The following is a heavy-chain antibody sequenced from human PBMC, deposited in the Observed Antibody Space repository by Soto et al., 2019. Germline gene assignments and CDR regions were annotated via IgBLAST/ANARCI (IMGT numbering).Heavy chain of an antibody. CDR2: IYPGDSET. J-gene: IGHJ4*02. Sequence: GESLKISCKGSGYSVYSYWIGWVRQMPGKGLEWVGIIYPGDSETRYSPSFQGQVTISVDKSITTAYLQWSSLQASDTAMYYCARHLRASPYHYWGQGTLVTVSS. CDR1: GYSVYSYW. CDR3: ARHLRASPYHY. V-gene: IGHV5-51*01.